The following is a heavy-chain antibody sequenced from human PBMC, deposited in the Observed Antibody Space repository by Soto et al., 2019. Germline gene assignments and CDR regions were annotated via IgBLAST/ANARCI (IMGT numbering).Heavy chain of an antibody. D-gene: IGHD1-26*01. CDR1: GFTFSSYA. Sequence: GESLKISCAASGFTFSSYAMSWVRQAPGKGLEWVSAISGSGGSTYYADSVKGRFTISRDNSKNTLYLQMNSLRAEDTAVYYCAKDLLREPLGSFDYWGQGSLVTVSS. CDR2: ISGSGGST. CDR3: AKDLLREPLGSFDY. J-gene: IGHJ4*02. V-gene: IGHV3-23*01.